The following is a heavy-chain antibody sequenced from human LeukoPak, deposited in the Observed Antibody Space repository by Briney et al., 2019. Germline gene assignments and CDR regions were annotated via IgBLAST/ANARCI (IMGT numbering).Heavy chain of an antibody. D-gene: IGHD6-13*01. V-gene: IGHV4-34*01. CDR3: ARLVGSSWYHEVLLGRDY. CDR1: GGSFSGYY. CDR2: INHSGST. J-gene: IGHJ4*02. Sequence: SETLSLTCAVYGGSFSGYYWSWIRQPPGKGLEWIGEINHSGSTNYNPSLKSRVTISVDTSKNQFSLKLSSMTAADTAVYYCARLVGSSWYHEVLLGRDYWGQGTLVTVSS.